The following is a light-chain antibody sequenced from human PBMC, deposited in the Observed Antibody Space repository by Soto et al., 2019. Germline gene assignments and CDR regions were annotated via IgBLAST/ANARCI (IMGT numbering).Light chain of an antibody. CDR1: SGHSGYI. CDR3: ETWDSKSVV. V-gene: IGLV4-60*02. CDR2: LEGSGSY. Sequence: QSVLTQSSSASASLGSSVKLTCTLSSGHSGYIIAWHQQQPGKAPRYLMKLEGSGSYNKGSGVPDRFSGSSSGADRYLTISNLQFEDEADYYCETWDSKSVVFGGGTQLTVL. J-gene: IGLJ2*01.